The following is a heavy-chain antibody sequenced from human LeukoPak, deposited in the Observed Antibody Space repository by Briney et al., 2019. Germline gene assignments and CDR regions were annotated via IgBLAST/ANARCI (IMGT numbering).Heavy chain of an antibody. CDR3: ATALPDCSSTSCYTPLDY. J-gene: IGHJ4*02. V-gene: IGHV1-24*01. D-gene: IGHD2-2*02. CDR1: GYTLTELS. CDR2: FDPEDGET. Sequence: ASVKVSCKVSGYTLTELSMHWVRQAPGKGLEWMGGFDPEDGETIYAQKFQGRVTMTEDTSTDTAYMELSSLRSEDTAMYYCATALPDCSSTSCYTPLDYRGQGTLVTVSS.